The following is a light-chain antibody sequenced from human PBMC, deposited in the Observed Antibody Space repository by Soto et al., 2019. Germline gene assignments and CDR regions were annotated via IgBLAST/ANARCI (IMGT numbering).Light chain of an antibody. J-gene: IGKJ1*01. V-gene: IGKV3-20*01. CDR2: GAC. Sequence: EIVLTQSPGTLSLSPGERGTLSWRASQRVSHNYLALYQQKPCQAPRLLLYGACSRATGIPDRFSGSWSGTDFPLTISRMEPEYFAVYYCQHYGSSGTFGQGTKVDIK. CDR1: QRVSHNY. CDR3: QHYGSSGT.